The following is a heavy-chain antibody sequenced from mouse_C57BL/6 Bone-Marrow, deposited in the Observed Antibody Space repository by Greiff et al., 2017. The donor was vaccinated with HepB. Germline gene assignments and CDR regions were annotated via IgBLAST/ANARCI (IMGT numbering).Heavy chain of an antibody. Sequence: VMLVESGAELARPGASVKMSCKASGYTFTSYTMHWVKQRPGQGLEWIGYINPSSGYTKYNQKFKDKATLTADKSSSTAYMQLSSLTSEDSAVYYCARIDYDGFAYWGQGTLVTVSA. J-gene: IGHJ3*01. CDR2: INPSSGYT. CDR1: GYTFTSYT. D-gene: IGHD2-4*01. CDR3: ARIDYDGFAY. V-gene: IGHV1-4*01.